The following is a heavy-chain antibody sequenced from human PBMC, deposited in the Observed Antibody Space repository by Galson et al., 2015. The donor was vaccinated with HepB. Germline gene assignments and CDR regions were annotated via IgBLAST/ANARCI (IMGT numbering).Heavy chain of an antibody. D-gene: IGHD3-22*01. J-gene: IGHJ4*02. CDR1: EYTFTSYY. CDR2: INPSGGST. Sequence: SVKVSCKASEYTFTSYYMHWVRQAPGQGLEWMGIINPSGGSTSYAQKFQGRVTMTRDTSTSTVYMELSSLRSEDTAVYYCASSSPYYYDSSGIPFDYWGQGTLVTVSS. V-gene: IGHV1-46*01. CDR3: ASSSPYYYDSSGIPFDY.